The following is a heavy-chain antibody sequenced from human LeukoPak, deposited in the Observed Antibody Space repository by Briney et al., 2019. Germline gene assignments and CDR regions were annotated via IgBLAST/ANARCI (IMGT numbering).Heavy chain of an antibody. Sequence: SETLSLTCVVYGGSFSGYYWSWIRQPPGKGLEWIGEINHSGNTNYIPSLKSRVTISVDTSKNQFSLKLSSVTAADTAVYYCARALGSYSGYDYYWFDSWGQGTLVTVSS. J-gene: IGHJ5*01. CDR1: GGSFSGYY. D-gene: IGHD5-12*01. CDR2: INHSGNT. V-gene: IGHV4-34*01. CDR3: ARALGSYSGYDYYWFDS.